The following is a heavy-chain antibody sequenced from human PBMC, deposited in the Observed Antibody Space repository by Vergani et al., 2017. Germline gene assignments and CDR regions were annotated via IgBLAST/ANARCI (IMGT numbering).Heavy chain of an antibody. D-gene: IGHD4-17*01. CDR3: ARGASGDYVSSFDY. Sequence: VDLVESGGGLVQPGRSLRLSCAASGFTFSSYAMHGVRQAPGKGLEWVAVISYDGSNKYYADSVKGRFTISRDNSKNTLYLQMNSLRAEDTAVYYCARGASGDYVSSFDYWGQGTLVTVSS. J-gene: IGHJ4*02. CDR2: ISYDGSNK. CDR1: GFTFSSYA. V-gene: IGHV3-30-3*01.